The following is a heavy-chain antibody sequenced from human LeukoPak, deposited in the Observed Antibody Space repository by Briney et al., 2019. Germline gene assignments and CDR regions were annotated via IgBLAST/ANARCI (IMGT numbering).Heavy chain of an antibody. J-gene: IGHJ4*02. CDR2: INPSGGST. CDR3: ARGRGYSYGYFDY. CDR1: GYTFSSYY. D-gene: IGHD5-18*01. Sequence: VASVKVSCKASGYTFSSYYMHWVRQAPGQGLEWMGIINPSGGSTSYAQKFQGRVTLTRDTSISTAYMELSRLRSDDTAVYYCARGRGYSYGYFDYWGQGTLVTVSS. V-gene: IGHV1-46*01.